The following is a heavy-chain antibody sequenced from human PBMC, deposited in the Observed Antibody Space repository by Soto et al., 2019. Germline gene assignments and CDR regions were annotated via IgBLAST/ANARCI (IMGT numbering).Heavy chain of an antibody. Sequence: GGSLRLSCAASGFTFSSYSMNWVRQAPGKGLEWVSYISSSSSTIYYADTVKGRFTISRDNSKNKLYLQMNSLRAEDTAVYYCAKDRTYYYDSSGYSPGFDYWGQGTLVTVS. J-gene: IGHJ4*02. CDR3: AKDRTYYYDSSGYSPGFDY. V-gene: IGHV3-48*01. CDR1: GFTFSSYS. CDR2: ISSSSSTI. D-gene: IGHD3-22*01.